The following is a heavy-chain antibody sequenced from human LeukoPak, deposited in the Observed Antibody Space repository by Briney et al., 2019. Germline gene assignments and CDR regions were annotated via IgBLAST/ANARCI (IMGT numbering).Heavy chain of an antibody. Sequence: PSETLSLTCTVSGGSISSSSYYWGWIRQPPGKGLEWIGSIYYSGSTYSNPSLKSRVTISVDTSKNQFSLKLSSVTAADTAVYYCARDRSSGWYGSNWFDPWGQGTLVTVSS. CDR3: ARDRSSGWYGSNWFDP. J-gene: IGHJ5*02. V-gene: IGHV4-39*07. D-gene: IGHD6-19*01. CDR2: IYYSGST. CDR1: GGSISSSSYY.